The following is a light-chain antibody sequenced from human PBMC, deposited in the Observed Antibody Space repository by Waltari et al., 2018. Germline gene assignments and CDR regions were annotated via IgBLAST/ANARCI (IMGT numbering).Light chain of an antibody. CDR1: STTITNY. Sequence: QSVLTQPPSASGAPGQEVSIPCSGGSTTITNYVFWYQQFPGTAPQPIVYKDYARPSGVPDRFSASKSGTSASLAISGLRSDDEADYYCATWDDSLNGWVFGGGTKLTVL. CDR2: KDY. V-gene: IGLV1-47*01. CDR3: ATWDDSLNGWV. J-gene: IGLJ3*02.